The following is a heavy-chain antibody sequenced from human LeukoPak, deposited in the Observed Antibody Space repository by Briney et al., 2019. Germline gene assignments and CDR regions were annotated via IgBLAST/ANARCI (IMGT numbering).Heavy chain of an antibody. Sequence: SETLSLTCAVYGGSFSGYYWSWIRQPPGKGLEWIGEINHSGSTNYNPSLKSRVTISVDTSKNQFSLKLSSVTAADTAVYYCARRGYSYRFDYWGQGTLVTVSS. J-gene: IGHJ4*02. CDR1: GGSFSGYY. V-gene: IGHV4-34*01. CDR3: ARRGYSYRFDY. CDR2: INHSGST. D-gene: IGHD5-18*01.